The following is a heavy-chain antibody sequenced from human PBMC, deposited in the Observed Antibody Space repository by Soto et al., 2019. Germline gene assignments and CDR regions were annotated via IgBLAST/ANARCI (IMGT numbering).Heavy chain of an antibody. CDR3: ARAHAGFCSGGSCYPGDETWFDP. Sequence: PSETLSLTCAVYGGSFSGYYWSWIRQPPGKGLEWIGEINHSGSTNYNPSLKSRVTISVDTSKNQFSLKLSSVTAADTAVYYCARAHAGFCSGGSCYPGDETWFDPWGQGTLVTVSS. J-gene: IGHJ5*02. CDR2: INHSGST. CDR1: GGSFSGYY. V-gene: IGHV4-34*01. D-gene: IGHD2-15*01.